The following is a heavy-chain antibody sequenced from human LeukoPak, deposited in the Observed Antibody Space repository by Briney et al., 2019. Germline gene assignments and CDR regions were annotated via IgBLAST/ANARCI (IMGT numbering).Heavy chain of an antibody. D-gene: IGHD2-15*01. Sequence: ASVKVSCKASGYTFNDFFIHWVRQAPGPGLEWMGWINPKIGGTDYAPKFQGRVTMTRDTSISTAYMELSGLRSDDTAIYYYVRDLFTPRDHWGLGTLVTVSS. CDR1: GYTFNDFF. CDR3: VRDLFTPRDH. J-gene: IGHJ4*02. V-gene: IGHV1-2*02. CDR2: INPKIGGT.